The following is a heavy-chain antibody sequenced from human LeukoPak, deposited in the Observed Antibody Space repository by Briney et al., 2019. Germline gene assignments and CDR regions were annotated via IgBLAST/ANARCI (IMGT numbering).Heavy chain of an antibody. CDR3: ARASYCSDGSCYSDY. V-gene: IGHV1-18*04. J-gene: IGHJ4*02. CDR1: GYTFTSYS. CDR2: ISAYNGNT. Sequence: ASVKVSCKASGYTFTSYSMHWVRQSPGQGLEWMGWISAYNGNTIYAQKVKGRVTMTTDTSTSTAYMELRSLKSDDTAVYYCARASYCSDGSCYSDYWGQGTLVTVSS. D-gene: IGHD2-15*01.